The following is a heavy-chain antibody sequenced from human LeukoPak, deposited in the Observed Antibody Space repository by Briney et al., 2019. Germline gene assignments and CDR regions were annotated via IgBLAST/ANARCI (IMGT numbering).Heavy chain of an antibody. Sequence: SETLSLTCSVSGGSIYTNDYYWGWIRQPPGKGLEWIGHIFYTGHTYYNPSLKSRVTISVDTSKNQFSLKLNSVTAADTAVYYCARQAVAADWFDPWGQGTLVTVSS. CDR3: ARQAVAADWFDP. D-gene: IGHD4-23*01. J-gene: IGHJ5*02. V-gene: IGHV4-39*01. CDR1: GGSIYTNDYY. CDR2: IFYTGHT.